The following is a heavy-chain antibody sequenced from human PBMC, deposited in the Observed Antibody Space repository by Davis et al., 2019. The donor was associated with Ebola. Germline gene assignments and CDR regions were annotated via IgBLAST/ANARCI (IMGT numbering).Heavy chain of an antibody. D-gene: IGHD3-22*01. CDR2: VYYNGGT. J-gene: IGHJ4*02. CDR1: RGSISSYY. V-gene: IGHV4-59*01. CDR3: ARMGLSSGYYFFDY. Sequence: SETLSLTCTASRGSISSYYWSWIRQPPGKGLEWIGYVYYNGGTNYNPSLKSRVTISIDTSKNQFSLKLSSVIAADTAVYYCARMGLSSGYYFFDYWGQGTLVTVSS.